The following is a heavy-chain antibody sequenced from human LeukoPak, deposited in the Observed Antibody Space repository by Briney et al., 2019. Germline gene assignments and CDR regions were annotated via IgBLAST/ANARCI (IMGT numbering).Heavy chain of an antibody. V-gene: IGHV3-23*01. CDR2: ISGSGGST. CDR3: ANLGGEYSGYDSYYFDY. Sequence: PGGSLRLSCAASGFTFSSYAMSWVRQAPGKGLEWVSAISGSGGSTYYADSVKGRFTISRDNSKNTLYLQMNSLRAEDTAVYYCANLGGEYSGYDSYYFDYWGQGTLVTVSS. CDR1: GFTFSSYA. J-gene: IGHJ4*02. D-gene: IGHD5-12*01.